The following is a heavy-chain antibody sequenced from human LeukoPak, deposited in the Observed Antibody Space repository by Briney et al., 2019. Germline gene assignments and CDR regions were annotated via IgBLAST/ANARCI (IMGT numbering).Heavy chain of an antibody. CDR3: ARRGPGYCSGGRCFGWFES. CDR2: IYHSGNT. D-gene: IGHD2-15*01. Sequence: SQTLSLTCTVSGGSINSDYYWSWFRQSPGKGLEWIAYIYHSGNTYYNPSLKSRVTMSVDTSTNRFSLRLSYVTAADTAVYYCARRGPGYCSGGRCFGWFESWGQGTLVTVSS. V-gene: IGHV4-30-4*01. CDR1: GGSINSDYY. J-gene: IGHJ5*01.